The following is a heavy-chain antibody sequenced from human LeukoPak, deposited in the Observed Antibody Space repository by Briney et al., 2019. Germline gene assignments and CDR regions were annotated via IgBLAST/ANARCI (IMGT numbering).Heavy chain of an antibody. V-gene: IGHV1-24*01. CDR3: ATSLGLRYFDWLSGGFDY. D-gene: IGHD3-9*01. J-gene: IGHJ4*02. CDR1: GYTLTELS. CDR2: FDREDGET. Sequence: GASVKVSCKVSGYTLTELSMHWVRQAPGKGLEWMGSFDREDGETIYAQKFQGRVTMTEDTSTDTAYMELSSLRSEDTAVYYCATSLGLRYFDWLSGGFDYWGQGTLVTVSS.